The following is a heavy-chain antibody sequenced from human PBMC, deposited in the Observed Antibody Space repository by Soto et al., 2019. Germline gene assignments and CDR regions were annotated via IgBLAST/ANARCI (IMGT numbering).Heavy chain of an antibody. J-gene: IGHJ1*01. D-gene: IGHD3-16*01. V-gene: IGHV3-48*01. CDR1: GFTLSSYS. CDR2: ISSNSDTV. CDR3: ARAGLKFLLGGEFFQV. Sequence: DLVESGGGLVQPGGSLRLSCTASGFTLSSYSMNWVRQAPGKGPEWVSHISSNSDTVDYADSVKGRFTISRDNARNSLSLQMNSLRAEDTAVYYCARAGLKFLLGGEFFQVWGQGTLVTVSS.